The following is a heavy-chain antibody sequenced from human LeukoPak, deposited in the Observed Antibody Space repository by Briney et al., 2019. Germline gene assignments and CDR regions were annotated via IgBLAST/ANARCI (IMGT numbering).Heavy chain of an antibody. J-gene: IGHJ4*02. Sequence: ASVKVSCMASGYTFTGYYMHWVRQAPGQGLEWMGWINPNSGGTNYAQKFQGRVTMTRDTSISTAYMELSRLRSDDTAVYYCARDIPAFDTMVRGVIVYWGQGTLVTVAS. CDR3: ARDIPAFDTMVRGVIVY. D-gene: IGHD3-10*01. CDR2: INPNSGGT. CDR1: GYTFTGYY. V-gene: IGHV1-2*02.